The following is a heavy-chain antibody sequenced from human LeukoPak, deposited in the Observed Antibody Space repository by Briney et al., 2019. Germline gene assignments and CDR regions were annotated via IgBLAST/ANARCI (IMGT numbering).Heavy chain of an antibody. Sequence: PGGSLRLSYAASGFTFSSYSMNWVRQPPGKGLEWVSSISSSSSYIYYADSVKGRFTISRDNAKNSLYLQMNSLRAEDTAVYYCARGPEPYDYGDYVYYYYYMDVWGKGTTVTVSS. CDR2: ISSSSSYI. D-gene: IGHD4-17*01. CDR1: GFTFSSYS. V-gene: IGHV3-21*01. J-gene: IGHJ6*03. CDR3: ARGPEPYDYGDYVYYYYYMDV.